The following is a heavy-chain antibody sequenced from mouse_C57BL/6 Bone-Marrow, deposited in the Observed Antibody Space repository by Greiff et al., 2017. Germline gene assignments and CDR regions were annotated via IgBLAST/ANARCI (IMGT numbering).Heavy chain of an antibody. CDR2: IDPSDSET. J-gene: IGHJ2*01. CDR1: GYTFTSYW. D-gene: IGHD1-1*01. V-gene: IGHV1-52*01. CDR3: ARQITTVVATDY. Sequence: QVQLQQPGAELVRPGSSVKLSCKASGYTFTSYWMHWVKQRPIQGLEWIGNIDPSDSETHYNQKFKDKATLTVDKSSSTAYMQLSSLTSEDSAVYYGARQITTVVATDYWGQGTTLTVSS.